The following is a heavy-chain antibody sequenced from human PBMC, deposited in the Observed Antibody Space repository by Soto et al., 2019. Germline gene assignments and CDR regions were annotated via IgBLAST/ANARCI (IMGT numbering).Heavy chain of an antibody. CDR1: GFTFSSYS. CDR2: ISSSSSYI. V-gene: IGHV3-21*01. D-gene: IGHD3-9*01. J-gene: IGHJ4*02. Sequence: AGGSLRLSCAASGFTFSSYSMNWVRQAPGKGLEWVSSISSSSSYIYYADSVKGRSTISRDNAKNSLYLQMNSLRAEDTAVYYCARDHGVFESRYFNYWGQGTLVTVSS. CDR3: ARDHGVFESRYFNY.